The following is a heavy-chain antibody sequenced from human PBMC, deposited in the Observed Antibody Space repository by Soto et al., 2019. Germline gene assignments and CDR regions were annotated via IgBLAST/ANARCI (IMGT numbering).Heavy chain of an antibody. V-gene: IGHV1-69*13. CDR2: IIPIFGTA. J-gene: IGHJ4*02. Sequence: GASVKVSCKASGYTFTNYGFSWVRQAPGQGLEWMGGIIPIFGTANYAQKFQGRVTITADESTSTAYMELSSLRSEDTAVYYCAAPYGSGSYYNGFDYWGQGTLVTVSS. CDR1: GYTFTNYG. CDR3: AAPYGSGSYYNGFDY. D-gene: IGHD3-10*01.